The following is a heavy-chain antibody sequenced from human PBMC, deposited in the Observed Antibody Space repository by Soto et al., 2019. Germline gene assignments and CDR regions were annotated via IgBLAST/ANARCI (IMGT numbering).Heavy chain of an antibody. D-gene: IGHD6-6*01. V-gene: IGHV4-59*01. J-gene: IGHJ4*02. Sequence: SETLSLTCTVPGGSISSYYWSWIRQPPGKGLEWIGYIYYSGSTNYNPSLKSRVTISVDTSKNQFSLKLSSVTAADTAVYYCARGYSSSSPSDYWGQGTLVTVSS. CDR2: IYYSGST. CDR3: ARGYSSSSPSDY. CDR1: GGSISSYY.